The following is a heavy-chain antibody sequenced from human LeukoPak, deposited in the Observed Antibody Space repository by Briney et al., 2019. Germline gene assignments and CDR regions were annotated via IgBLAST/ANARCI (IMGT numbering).Heavy chain of an antibody. D-gene: IGHD3-3*01. Sequence: PSENLSLICTVSGGSISSYYWSWIRQPPGKGLEWIGYIYYSGSTNYNPSLKSRVTISVDTSKNQFSLKLSSVTAADTSVYYCARGDDFWSGKMGFDPWGQGTLVTVSS. CDR1: GGSISSYY. V-gene: IGHV4-59*01. CDR2: IYYSGST. J-gene: IGHJ5*02. CDR3: ARGDDFWSGKMGFDP.